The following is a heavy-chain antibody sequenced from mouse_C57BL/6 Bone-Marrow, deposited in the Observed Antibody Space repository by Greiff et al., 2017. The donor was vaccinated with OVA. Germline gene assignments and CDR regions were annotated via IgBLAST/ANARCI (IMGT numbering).Heavy chain of an antibody. V-gene: IGHV1-66*01. CDR3: ARGGLPLAMDY. CDR2: IYPGSGNT. Sequence: VHLVESGPELVKPGASVKISCKASGYSFTSYYIHWVKQRPGQGLEWIGWIYPGSGNTKYNEKFKGKATLTADTSSSTAYMQLSSLTSEDSAVYYCARGGLPLAMDYWGQGTSVTVSS. D-gene: IGHD2-2*01. CDR1: GYSFTSYY. J-gene: IGHJ4*01.